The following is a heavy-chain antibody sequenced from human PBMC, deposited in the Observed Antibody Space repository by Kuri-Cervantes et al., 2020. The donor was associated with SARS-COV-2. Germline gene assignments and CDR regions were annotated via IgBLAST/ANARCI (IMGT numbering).Heavy chain of an antibody. CDR1: GDSVSSNSAA. V-gene: IGHV6-1*01. D-gene: IGHD3-10*01. Sequence: QTLSLTCAISGDSVSSNSAAWNWIRQSPSRGLEWLGRTYFRSKWYNDYAVSVKSRITINPDTSKKQFSLQLNSVTPEDTAVYYCARGKTMVRGENYYYMDVWGKGTTVTVSS. CDR3: ARGKTMVRGENYYYMDV. J-gene: IGHJ6*03. CDR2: TYFRSKWYN.